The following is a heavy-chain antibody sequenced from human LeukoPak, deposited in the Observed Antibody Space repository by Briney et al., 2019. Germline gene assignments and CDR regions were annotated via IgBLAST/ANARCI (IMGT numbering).Heavy chain of an antibody. CDR1: GGSFSGYY. V-gene: IGHV4-34*01. D-gene: IGHD3-10*01. Sequence: SETLSLTCAVYGGSFSGYYWSWIRQPPGKGLEWIGEINHSGSTNYNLSLKSRVTISVDTSKNQFSLKLSSVTAADTAVYYCARGRVVRGVMAYWGQGTLVTVSS. J-gene: IGHJ4*02. CDR2: INHSGST. CDR3: ARGRVVRGVMAY.